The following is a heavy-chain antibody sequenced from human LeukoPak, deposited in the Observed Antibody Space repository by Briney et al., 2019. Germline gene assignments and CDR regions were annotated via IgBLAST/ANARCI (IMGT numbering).Heavy chain of an antibody. D-gene: IGHD3-22*01. Sequence: SETLSLTCTVSGGSISSSSYYWGWIRQPPGKGLEWIGSTYYSGSTYYNPSLKSRVTISVDTSKNQFSLKLSSVTAADTAVYYCARDPITMIVVDPVDYWGQGTLVTVSS. CDR2: TYYSGST. V-gene: IGHV4-39*07. CDR1: GGSISSSSYY. J-gene: IGHJ4*02. CDR3: ARDPITMIVVDPVDY.